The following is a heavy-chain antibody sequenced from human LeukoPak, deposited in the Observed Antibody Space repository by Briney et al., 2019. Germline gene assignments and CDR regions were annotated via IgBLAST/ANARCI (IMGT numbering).Heavy chain of an antibody. D-gene: IGHD2/OR15-2a*01. CDR1: GFTFSSYG. J-gene: IGHJ4*02. CDR2: ISYDGSNE. CDR3: ARDDGDDISIVNDYYLDS. Sequence: GGSLRLSCAASGFTFSSYGMHWVRQAPGKGLEWVAVISYDGSNEYYADSVKGRFTISRDNSKNTLYLQMNSLRNEDTAVYYCARDDGDDISIVNDYYLDSWGQGTLVTVSS. V-gene: IGHV3-30*03.